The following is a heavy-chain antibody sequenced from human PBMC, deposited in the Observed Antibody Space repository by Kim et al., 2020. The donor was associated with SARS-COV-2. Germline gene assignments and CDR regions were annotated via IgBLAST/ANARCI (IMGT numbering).Heavy chain of an antibody. CDR3: ARDRPPIAVAGTYYYYGMDV. Sequence: RFTISRDNAKNSLYLQMNSLRAEDTAVYYCARDRPPIAVAGTYYYYGMDVWGQGTTVTVSS. J-gene: IGHJ6*02. V-gene: IGHV3-11*06. D-gene: IGHD6-19*01.